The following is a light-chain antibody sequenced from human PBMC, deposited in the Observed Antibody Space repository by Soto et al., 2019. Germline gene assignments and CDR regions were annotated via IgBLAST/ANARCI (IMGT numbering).Light chain of an antibody. J-gene: IGKJ5*01. CDR1: QGISTL. Sequence: DIQMTQSPSTLSASVVDRVTITFRASQGISTLLAWYQQKPGKAPKVLIYAASSLQSGVPSRFGGSGSGTDFTLTISSLQPEDFATYHCQQSYSTPITFGQGTRLEIK. CDR2: AAS. CDR3: QQSYSTPIT. V-gene: IGKV1-39*01.